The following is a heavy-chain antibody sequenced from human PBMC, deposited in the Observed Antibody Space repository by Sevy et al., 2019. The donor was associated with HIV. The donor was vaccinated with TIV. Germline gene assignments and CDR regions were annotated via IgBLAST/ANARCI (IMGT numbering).Heavy chain of an antibody. J-gene: IGHJ5*02. Sequence: SETLSLTCTVSGDSISNSVWSWIRQPPGKGLEWIGYLYYSGNTNYNPSLKTRVTISVDTSKNQFSLSLKSVTAADTAFYYCARDYYDDRPRGFDPWGQGTLVTVSS. V-gene: IGHV4-59*01. D-gene: IGHD3-22*01. CDR1: GDSISNSV. CDR2: LYYSGNT. CDR3: ARDYYDDRPRGFDP.